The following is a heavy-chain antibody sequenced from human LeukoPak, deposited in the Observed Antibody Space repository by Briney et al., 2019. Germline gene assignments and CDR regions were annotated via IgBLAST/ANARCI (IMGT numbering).Heavy chain of an antibody. CDR2: ISPYNGNT. J-gene: IGHJ4*02. Sequence: ASVKVSCKTSGYTFTSQGIYWVRQAPGQGLEYMGWISPYNGNTNYAQKLQGRVLMTTDTSTNTAYMELRSLRSDDTAVYYCAREWSHFGDYWGQGALVTVSS. D-gene: IGHD3-3*02. V-gene: IGHV1-18*01. CDR1: GYTFTSQG. CDR3: AREWSHFGDY.